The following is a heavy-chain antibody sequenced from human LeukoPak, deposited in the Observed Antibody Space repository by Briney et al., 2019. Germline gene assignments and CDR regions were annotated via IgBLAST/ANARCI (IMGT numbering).Heavy chain of an antibody. D-gene: IGHD3-10*01. J-gene: IGHJ4*02. CDR3: ARGSSGSGYLHYFGS. CDR2: INSNSGGT. Sequence: GASVKVSCKASGYSFSDYPIHLVRQAPGQGLEWMGRINSNSGGTSYAQNFQGRVTMTRDTSITTAYMEVSGLTSDDTAVYYCARGSSGSGYLHYFGSWGQGTLVSVSS. CDR1: GYSFSDYP. V-gene: IGHV1-2*06.